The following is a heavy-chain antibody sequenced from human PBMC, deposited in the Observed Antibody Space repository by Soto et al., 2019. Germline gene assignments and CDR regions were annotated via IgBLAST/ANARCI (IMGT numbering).Heavy chain of an antibody. CDR2: FDPEDGET. V-gene: IGHV1-24*01. Sequence: QVQLVQSGAEVKKPGASVKVSCKVSGYTLTELSIHWVRQAPGKGLEWMGGFDPEDGETIYAQKLQRRLTMTEDISTETAYMELSSLRSEDTAVYYCATLALGALYQNWGQGTLVTVSS. CDR3: ATLALGALYQN. J-gene: IGHJ4*02. CDR1: GYTLTELS. D-gene: IGHD3-3*01.